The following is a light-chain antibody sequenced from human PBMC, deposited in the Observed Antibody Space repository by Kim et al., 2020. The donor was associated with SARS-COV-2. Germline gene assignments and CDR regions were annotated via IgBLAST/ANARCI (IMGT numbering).Light chain of an antibody. V-gene: IGLV1-40*01. CDR2: GNT. Sequence: RVTISCTGSSSNIGAGYDVHWYQQLPGAAPKLLIYGNTNRPSGVPDRLSASKSGTSASLAITGLQAEDEADYYCQSYDSSLSAYVFGTGTKVTVL. CDR3: QSYDSSLSAYV. CDR1: SSNIGAGYD. J-gene: IGLJ1*01.